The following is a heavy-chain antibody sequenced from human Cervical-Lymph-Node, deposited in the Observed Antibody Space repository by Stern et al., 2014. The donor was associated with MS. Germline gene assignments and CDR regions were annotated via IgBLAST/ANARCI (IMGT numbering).Heavy chain of an antibody. D-gene: IGHD4-17*01. CDR1: GGTFSNYA. J-gene: IGHJ6*02. CDR3: ASPLTATSVPFGHYGMDV. V-gene: IGHV1-69*01. CDR2: IVPLFGKP. Sequence: VQLVESGAEVKKPGASVKVSCKASGGTFSNYATSWVRQAPGQGLEWMGGIVPLFGKPNYAQKVQGRVTITADESTSTAYMDLSSLRSEDTAVYYCASPLTATSVPFGHYGMDVWGQGTTVTVS.